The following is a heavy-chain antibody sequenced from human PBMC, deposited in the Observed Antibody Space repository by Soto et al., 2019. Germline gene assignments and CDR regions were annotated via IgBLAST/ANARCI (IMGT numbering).Heavy chain of an antibody. D-gene: IGHD1-1*01. CDR3: ARESPGTHADY. J-gene: IGHJ4*02. V-gene: IGHV4-59*01. CDR1: GGSISSYY. Sequence: KASETLSLTCTVSGGSISSYYWSWIRQPPGKGLEWIGYIYYSGSTNYNPSLKSRVTISVDTSKNQFSLKLSSVTAADTAVYYCARESPGTHADYWGQGTLVTVSS. CDR2: IYYSGST.